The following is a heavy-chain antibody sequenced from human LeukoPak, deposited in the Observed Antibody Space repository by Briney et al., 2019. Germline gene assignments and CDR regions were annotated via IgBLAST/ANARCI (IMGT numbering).Heavy chain of an antibody. D-gene: IGHD3-22*01. Sequence: SAKVSCKASGGTFSSYAISWVRQAPGQGLEWMGGIIPIFGTANYAQKFQGRVTITADESTSTAYMELSSLRSEDTAVYYCASGSATYDSSGFRNYYYGMDVWGQGTTVTVSS. CDR3: ASGSATYDSSGFRNYYYGMDV. CDR2: IIPIFGTA. V-gene: IGHV1-69*13. CDR1: GGTFSSYA. J-gene: IGHJ6*02.